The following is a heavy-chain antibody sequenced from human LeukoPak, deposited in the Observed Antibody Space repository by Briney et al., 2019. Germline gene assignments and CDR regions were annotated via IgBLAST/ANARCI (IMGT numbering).Heavy chain of an antibody. Sequence: GGSLRLSCAASGFTFSSYGMHWVRQAPGKGLEWVAVIWYDGSNKYYADSVKGRFTISRDNSKNTLYLQMNSLSAEDTAVYYCARDRAVAGPSHDAFDIWGQGTMVTVSS. J-gene: IGHJ3*02. CDR2: IWYDGSNK. V-gene: IGHV3-33*01. CDR1: GFTFSSYG. CDR3: ARDRAVAGPSHDAFDI. D-gene: IGHD6-19*01.